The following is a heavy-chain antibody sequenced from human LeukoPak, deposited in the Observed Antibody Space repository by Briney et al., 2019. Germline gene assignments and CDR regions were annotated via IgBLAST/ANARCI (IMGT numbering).Heavy chain of an antibody. Sequence: EASVKVSCKISGYTFTDYFIHWVRQAPGQGLEWMGWTSPKSGDRKCTQKFQGRVTMTTDTSTSTAYMELRSLRSDDTAVYYCASSLNPDYYDSSGYLIYFDYWGQGTLVTVSS. CDR2: TSPKSGDR. CDR1: GYTFTDYF. CDR3: ASSLNPDYYDSSGYLIYFDY. V-gene: IGHV1-2*02. J-gene: IGHJ4*02. D-gene: IGHD3-22*01.